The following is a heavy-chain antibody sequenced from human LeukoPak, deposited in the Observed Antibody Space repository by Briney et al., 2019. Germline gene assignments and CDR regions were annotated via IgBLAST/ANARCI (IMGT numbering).Heavy chain of an antibody. J-gene: IGHJ4*02. CDR3: ARGSVNFDY. Sequence: GGSLRLSCAASGFTFSTYGMHWVRQAPGKGLEWVSIIWYDGGNKYYADSVKGRFTISRDNSKNTLYLQMNSPRAEDTAVYYCARGSVNFDYWGQGTLVTVSS. D-gene: IGHD4-17*01. CDR2: IWYDGGNK. CDR1: GFTFSTYG. V-gene: IGHV3-33*01.